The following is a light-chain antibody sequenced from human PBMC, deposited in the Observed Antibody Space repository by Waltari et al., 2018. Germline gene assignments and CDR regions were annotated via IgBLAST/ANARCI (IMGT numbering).Light chain of an antibody. Sequence: EIVMTQSPATLSVSPGERATLSCRASQSVSSNLAWYQQKPGQAPLLIYGASTRATGIPARFSCSGSGTEFTLTISSLQSEDFAVYYCQQYNNWPWTFGQGTKVEIK. V-gene: IGKV3-15*01. J-gene: IGKJ1*01. CDR2: GAS. CDR1: QSVSSN. CDR3: QQYNNWPWT.